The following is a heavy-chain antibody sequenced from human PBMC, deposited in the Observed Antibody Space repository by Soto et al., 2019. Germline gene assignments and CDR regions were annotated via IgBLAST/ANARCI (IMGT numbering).Heavy chain of an antibody. J-gene: IGHJ6*02. CDR1: GYTFSGYG. CDR2: ISGYNGDT. Sequence: ASVKVSCKASGYTFSGYGISWVRQAPGQGLEWMGWISGYNGDTNYAQKFQGRVTMTIDTSTTTAYMELRGLTSDDTAIYYCAKKGPPPYYYYGMDVWGQGTTVTVSS. CDR3: AKKGPPPYYYYGMDV. V-gene: IGHV1-18*01.